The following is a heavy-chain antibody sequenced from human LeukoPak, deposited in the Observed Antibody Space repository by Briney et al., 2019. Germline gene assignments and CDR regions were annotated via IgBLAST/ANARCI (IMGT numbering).Heavy chain of an antibody. J-gene: IGHJ5*02. D-gene: IGHD1-1*01. Sequence: ESGPTLVKPTQTLTLTCTFSGFSLSTSGVAVGWIRQPPGKALEWLALIYWNDDKRYSPSLKSRLTITKDTSNNQVVLTMTNVDPVDTATYYCAHRRRTGLENWFDPWGQGTLVTVSS. V-gene: IGHV2-5*01. CDR3: AHRRRTGLENWFDP. CDR2: IYWNDDK. CDR1: GFSLSTSGVA.